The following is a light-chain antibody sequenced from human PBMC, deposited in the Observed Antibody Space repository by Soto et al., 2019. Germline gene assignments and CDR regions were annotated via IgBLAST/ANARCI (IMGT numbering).Light chain of an antibody. CDR1: QSVSSY. V-gene: IGKV3-11*01. CDR2: DAS. Sequence: EIVLTQSPATLSLSPGERATLSCRASQSVSSYLAWYQQKPGHAPRLLIYDASNRATGIPARFSGSGSGTDFTLTISSLEPEDFAVYYCQQRRNLPLTFGHGTKVDIK. J-gene: IGKJ3*01. CDR3: QQRRNLPLT.